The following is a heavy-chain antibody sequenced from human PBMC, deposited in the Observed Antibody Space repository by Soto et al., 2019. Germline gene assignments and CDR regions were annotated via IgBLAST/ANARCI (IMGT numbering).Heavy chain of an antibody. J-gene: IGHJ4*02. CDR3: ARYYYDSSGYYPL. Sequence: QVQLVESGGGVVQPGRSLRLSCAASGFTFSSYGMHWVRQAPGKGLVWVAVIWSDGSNKYYADSVKGRFTISRDNSKNTLYLQMNSLRAEDTAVYYCARYYYDSSGYYPLWGQGTLVTVSS. V-gene: IGHV3-33*01. CDR1: GFTFSSYG. CDR2: IWSDGSNK. D-gene: IGHD3-22*01.